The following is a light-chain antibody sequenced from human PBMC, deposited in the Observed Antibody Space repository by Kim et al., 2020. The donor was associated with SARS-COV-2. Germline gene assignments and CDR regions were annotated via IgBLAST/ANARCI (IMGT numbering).Light chain of an antibody. V-gene: IGKV2-28*01. CDR3: MQALQTPYT. J-gene: IGKJ2*01. CDR2: LGS. CDR1: QSLLHSNGYNY. Sequence: DIVMTQSPLSLPVTPGEPASISCTFSQSLLHSNGYNYLDWYLQKPGQSPHLLIYLGSNRASAVPDRFSGSGSGTNFTLKISSVEAEDVGVYYCMQALQTPYTFGQGTKLEI.